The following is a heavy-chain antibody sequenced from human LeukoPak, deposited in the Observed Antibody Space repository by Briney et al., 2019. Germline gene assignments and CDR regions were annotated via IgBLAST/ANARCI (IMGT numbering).Heavy chain of an antibody. Sequence: GASVKVSCKASGYTFTSYYIHSVRQAPGQGGEWMGIINPSGGSTSYAHKFQGRVTMTRDTSTSTVYMELSSLRSEDTAVYYCARRDSGYDYYYYGMDVWGQGTTVTVSS. CDR1: GYTFTSYY. CDR3: ARRDSGYDYYYYGMDV. D-gene: IGHD5-12*01. J-gene: IGHJ6*02. CDR2: INPSGGST. V-gene: IGHV1-46*01.